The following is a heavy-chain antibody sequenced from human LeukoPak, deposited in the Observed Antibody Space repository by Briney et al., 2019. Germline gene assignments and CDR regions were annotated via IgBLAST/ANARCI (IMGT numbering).Heavy chain of an antibody. CDR2: ISIYNGNT. CDR3: ARDTKNPYYYDTSGYYPGYFDS. Sequence: GASVKVSCKASGYTFTSYGISWVRQAPGQGLEWMGWISIYNGNTKYAQKFQGRVTMTTDTSTTTAYMDLRSLRSDDTAVYYCARDTKNPYYYDTSGYYPGYFDSWGQGTLVTVSS. CDR1: GYTFTSYG. D-gene: IGHD3-22*01. J-gene: IGHJ4*02. V-gene: IGHV1-18*01.